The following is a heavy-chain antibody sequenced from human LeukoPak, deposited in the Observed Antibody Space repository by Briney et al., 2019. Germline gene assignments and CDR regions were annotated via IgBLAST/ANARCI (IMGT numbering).Heavy chain of an antibody. D-gene: IGHD1-1*01. CDR2: IIPIFGTA. CDR1: GGTFSSYA. CDR3: ARDERERGAFDI. V-gene: IGHV1-69*13. Sequence: ASVKVSCKASGGTFSSYAISWVRQAPGQGLEWMGGIIPIFGTANYAQKFQGRVAITADESTSTAYMELSSLRYEDTAVYYCARDERERGAFDIWGQGTMVTVSS. J-gene: IGHJ3*02.